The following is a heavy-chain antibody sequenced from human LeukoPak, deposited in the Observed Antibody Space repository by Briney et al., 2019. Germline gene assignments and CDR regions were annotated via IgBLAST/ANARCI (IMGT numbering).Heavy chain of an antibody. CDR3: ARDFTAGVCYFDY. CDR2: ISSSSSYI. V-gene: IGHV3-21*01. Sequence: PGGSLRLSCAASGFTFSSYSMNWVRQAPGKGLEWVSSISSSSSYIYYADSVKGRFTISRDNAKNSLYLQMNSLRAEDTAAYYCARDFTAGVCYFDYWGQGTLVTVSS. D-gene: IGHD6-13*01. J-gene: IGHJ4*02. CDR1: GFTFSSYS.